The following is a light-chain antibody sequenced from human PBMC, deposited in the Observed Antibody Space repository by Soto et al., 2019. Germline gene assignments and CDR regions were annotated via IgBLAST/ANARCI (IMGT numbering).Light chain of an antibody. CDR1: QGISSY. V-gene: IGKV1-8*01. J-gene: IGKJ1*01. CDR2: AAS. Sequence: AIRMTQSPSSFSASTGDRVTITCRASQGISSYLAWYQQKPGKAPKLLIYAASTLQSGVPSRFSGSGSGTDFTLTISCLHSEDFATYDCQQYYSYPRTFGQGTKVELK. CDR3: QQYYSYPRT.